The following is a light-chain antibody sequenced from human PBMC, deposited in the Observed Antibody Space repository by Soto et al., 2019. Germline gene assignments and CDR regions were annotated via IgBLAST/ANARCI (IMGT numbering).Light chain of an antibody. CDR3: QKYNSAPWT. J-gene: IGKJ1*01. V-gene: IGKV1-27*01. CDR1: QVISNY. CDR2: AAS. Sequence: DIQMTQSPSSLSASVGDRVTITCRGSQVISNYLAWYQQKPGKVPKLLIYAASTLQSGVPSRLSGSGSGTDFTLTISSLQPEDVATYYCQKYNSAPWTFGQGTKVEI.